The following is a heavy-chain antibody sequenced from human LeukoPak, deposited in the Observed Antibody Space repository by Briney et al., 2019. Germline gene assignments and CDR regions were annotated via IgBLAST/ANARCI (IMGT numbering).Heavy chain of an antibody. V-gene: IGHV4-38-2*02. J-gene: IGHJ4*02. CDR2: IYRNGRT. Sequence: SETLSLTCTVSGYDISSGFYWGWIRQSPRKGLEWIANIYRNGRTYHNPSLQSRVTISVDVSKNQFSLKLTSVTAADTAMYFCARHQTGDVDYWDQGILVTVSS. CDR1: GYDISSGFY. CDR3: ARHQTGDVDY. D-gene: IGHD2-2*01.